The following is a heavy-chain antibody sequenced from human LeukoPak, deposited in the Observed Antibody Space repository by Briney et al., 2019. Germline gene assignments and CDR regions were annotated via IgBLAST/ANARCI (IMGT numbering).Heavy chain of an antibody. CDR2: IYYSGST. CDR3: ARVNYYDSSPFDS. D-gene: IGHD3-22*01. J-gene: IGHJ4*02. V-gene: IGHV4-39*01. Sequence: SETLSLTCTVSGGSISSSSYYWGWIRQPPGKGLEWIGSIYYSGSTYYNPSLKSRVTISVDTSKDQFSLKLSSVNAADTAVYYCARVNYYDSSPFDSWGQGTQVTVSS. CDR1: GGSISSSSYY.